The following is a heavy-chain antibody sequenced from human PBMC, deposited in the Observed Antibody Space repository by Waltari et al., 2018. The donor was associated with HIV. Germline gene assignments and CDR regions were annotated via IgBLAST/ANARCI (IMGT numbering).Heavy chain of an antibody. D-gene: IGHD3-22*01. V-gene: IGHV5-51*03. CDR2: IYPFDSDT. Sequence: EVQLVQSGAEVRKSGESLKISCKASGYTFNNYWIAWVRQMSGEGLEWMGIIYPFDSDTRYNPSFEGQITISVDKSLATAYLEWNNLNASDAAIYYCARLFYYDTTGYINNAFDIWGQGTEVSVS. CDR3: ARLFYYDTTGYINNAFDI. CDR1: GYTFNNYW. J-gene: IGHJ3*02.